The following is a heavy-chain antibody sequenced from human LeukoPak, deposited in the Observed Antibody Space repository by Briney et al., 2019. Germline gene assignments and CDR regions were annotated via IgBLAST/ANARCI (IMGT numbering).Heavy chain of an antibody. CDR1: RFTVSNNY. V-gene: IGHV3-53*01. D-gene: IGHD5-12*01. Sequence: GESLKISCAASRFTVSNNYMSWVRQAPGKGLEWVSVIHSGGTTNYADSVQGRFTISRDNSKTTVYLHMNSLRAEDTAVYYCARDSDSGYGPFASWGQGTLVTVSS. CDR3: ARDSDSGYGPFAS. CDR2: IHSGGTT. J-gene: IGHJ4*02.